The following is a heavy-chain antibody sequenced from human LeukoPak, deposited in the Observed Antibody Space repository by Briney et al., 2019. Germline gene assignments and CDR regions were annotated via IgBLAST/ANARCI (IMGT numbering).Heavy chain of an antibody. V-gene: IGHV3-7*01. Sequence: PGGSLRLSCAASGFTFNSHAMNWVRQAPGKGLEWVANIQQHGSETYYGDSVKGRFTISRDNAKNSLYLQMNSLRAEDTAVYYCATYSSSNGREFQYWGQGTLVTVSS. CDR3: ATYSSSNGREFQY. D-gene: IGHD2-2*01. J-gene: IGHJ1*01. CDR1: GFTFNSHA. CDR2: IQQHGSET.